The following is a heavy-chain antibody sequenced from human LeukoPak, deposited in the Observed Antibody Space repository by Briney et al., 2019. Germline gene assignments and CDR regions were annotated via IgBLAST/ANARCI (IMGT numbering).Heavy chain of an antibody. CDR1: GFTFSDYY. V-gene: IGHV3-11*01. CDR2: ISSSGSTI. D-gene: IGHD1-26*01. CDR3: ARDREQPTYYFDY. J-gene: IGHJ4*02. Sequence: GGSLRLSCAASGFTFSDYYMSWIRQAPGKGLEWVSYISSSGSTIYYADSVKGRFTISRDNAKNSLYLQMNSLRAEDTAVYYCARDREQPTYYFDYWGQGTLVTVSS.